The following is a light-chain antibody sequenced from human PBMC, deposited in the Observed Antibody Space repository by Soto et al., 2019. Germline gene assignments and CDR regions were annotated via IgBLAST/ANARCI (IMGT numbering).Light chain of an antibody. Sequence: QSALIQPRSVSGSPGQSVTISCTGTSSDVGRYNFVSWYQHHPDKAPKPMIYRVSQRPSGVPDRFSGSKSGNTASLTISGLQAEDEADYYCCSFAGTNTYVVFGGGTQLTVL. CDR2: RVS. V-gene: IGLV2-11*01. J-gene: IGLJ2*01. CDR1: SSDVGRYNF. CDR3: CSFAGTNTYVV.